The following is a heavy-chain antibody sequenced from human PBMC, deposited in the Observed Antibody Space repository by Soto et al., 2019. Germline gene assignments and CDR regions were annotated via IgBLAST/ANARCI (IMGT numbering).Heavy chain of an antibody. V-gene: IGHV1-18*04. CDR1: GYTFTDYG. CDR2: INTYNGTT. CDR3: ARDRPGRTARDWFDP. J-gene: IGHJ5*02. D-gene: IGHD1-1*01. Sequence: ASVKVSCKASGYTFTDYGISWVRQAPGQGLEWMGWINTYNGTTNYAQKVPGRVAMTTDISTSTAYMEVRSLRSDDTAVYYCARDRPGRTARDWFDPWGQGTLVTVS.